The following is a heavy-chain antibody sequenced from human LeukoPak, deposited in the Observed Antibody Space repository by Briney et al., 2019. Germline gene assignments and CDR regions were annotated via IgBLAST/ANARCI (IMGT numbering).Heavy chain of an antibody. CDR2: INHSGST. CDR1: GGSFSGYY. D-gene: IGHD3-10*01. CDR3: ARGNTMVRGVSFFDY. Sequence: SETLSLTCAVYGGSFSGYYWSWIRQPPGKGLEWSGEINHSGSTNYNLSLKSRVTISVDTSKNQFSLKLSSVTAADTAVYYCARGNTMVRGVSFFDYWGQGTLVTVSS. V-gene: IGHV4-34*01. J-gene: IGHJ4*02.